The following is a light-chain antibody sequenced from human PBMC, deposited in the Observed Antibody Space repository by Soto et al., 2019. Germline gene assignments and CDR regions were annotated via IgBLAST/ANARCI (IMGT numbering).Light chain of an antibody. CDR2: GAS. CDR3: QQYNTWPPIT. Sequence: EIVLTQSPGTLSLSPGESATLSCRASQSISSTFVAWYQQKPGQAPRLLIYGASTRATGIPARFSGSGSGTEFTLTISSLQSEDFAVYYCQQYNTWPPITFGQGTRLEIK. CDR1: QSISST. V-gene: IGKV3-15*01. J-gene: IGKJ5*01.